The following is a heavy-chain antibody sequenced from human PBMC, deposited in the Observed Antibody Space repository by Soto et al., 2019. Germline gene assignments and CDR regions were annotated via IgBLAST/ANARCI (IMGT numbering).Heavy chain of an antibody. Sequence: QVQLVESGGGLVKPGGSLRLSCAASGFTFSDYYMSWIRQAPGKGLEWVSYISSSSSSTNYAVSVKGRFTISSDNANNSLYLQMNSLRAEDTAVYYSARVQPTTAAGSEYWGQGTLVTVSS. V-gene: IGHV3-11*06. CDR3: ARVQPTTAAGSEY. CDR1: GFTFSDYY. D-gene: IGHD6-13*01. CDR2: ISSSSSST. J-gene: IGHJ4*02.